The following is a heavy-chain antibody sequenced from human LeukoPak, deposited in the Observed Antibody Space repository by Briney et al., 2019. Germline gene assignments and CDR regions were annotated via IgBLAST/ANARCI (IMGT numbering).Heavy chain of an antibody. J-gene: IGHJ4*02. CDR1: GFTFGDYA. CDR2: IRSKAYTGTT. V-gene: IGHV3-49*03. Sequence: SGGSLRLSCTASGFTFGDYAVSWFRKAPGKGLEWVGFIRSKAYTGTTGYAASVKGRFTISRDDSKSVAYLQMNSLKTEDAAVYYCTRQPYDTSGYYYFVDFWGQGTLVTVSS. CDR3: TRQPYDTSGYYYFVDF. D-gene: IGHD3-22*01.